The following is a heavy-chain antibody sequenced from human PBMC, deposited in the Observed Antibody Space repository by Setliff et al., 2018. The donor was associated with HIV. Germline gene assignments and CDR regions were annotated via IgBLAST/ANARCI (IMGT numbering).Heavy chain of an antibody. CDR3: VRSLRYCSGGGCSSDWVYDAFDI. V-gene: IGHV1-69*13. J-gene: IGHJ3*02. D-gene: IGHD2-15*01. Sequence: SVKVSCKASGGTFSTYTVNWVRQAPGRGLEWMGGTISMFGTGNYAQKFQDRVTITADESTSTAYMELTSLRSEDTAVYYCVRSLRYCSGGGCSSDWVYDAFDIWGQGTMVTVSS. CDR2: TISMFGTG. CDR1: GGTFSTYT.